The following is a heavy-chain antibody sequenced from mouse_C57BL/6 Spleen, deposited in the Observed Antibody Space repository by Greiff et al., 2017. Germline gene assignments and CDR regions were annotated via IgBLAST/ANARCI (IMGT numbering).Heavy chain of an antibody. CDR2: IDPETGGT. V-gene: IGHV1-15*01. CDR3: TTERGRGFDY. CDR1: GYTFTDYE. Sequence: QVQLKESGAELVRPGASVTLSCKASGYTFTDYEMHWVKQTPVHGLEWIGAIDPETGGTAYNQKFKGKAILTADKSSSTAYMELRSLTSEDSAVYYCTTERGRGFDYWGQGTTLTVSS. J-gene: IGHJ2*01. D-gene: IGHD4-1*01.